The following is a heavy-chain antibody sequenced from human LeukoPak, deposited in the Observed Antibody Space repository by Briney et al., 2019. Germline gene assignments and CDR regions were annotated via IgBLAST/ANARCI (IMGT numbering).Heavy chain of an antibody. Sequence: RPSQTLSLTCTVSGGSIGGGGYYWSWIRQRPGKGLEWIGFIYNSGFAYYNPSLKSRVTLSVATSKNQFSLRLTSVTPADTAVYYCARADWLLGMDVWGQGITVTVSS. CDR3: ARADWLLGMDV. CDR2: IYNSGFA. CDR1: GGSIGGGGYY. J-gene: IGHJ6*02. D-gene: IGHD3-9*01. V-gene: IGHV4-31*03.